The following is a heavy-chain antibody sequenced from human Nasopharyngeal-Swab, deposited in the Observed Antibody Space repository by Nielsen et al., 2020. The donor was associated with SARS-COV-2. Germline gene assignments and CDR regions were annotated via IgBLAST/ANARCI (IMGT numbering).Heavy chain of an antibody. Sequence: WVRQAPGQGLEWMGGIIPIFDTANYAQKFQGRVTITADESTSTAYMELSSLRSEDTAVYYCARGYSSSWQGYYFDYWGQGTLVTVSS. J-gene: IGHJ4*02. V-gene: IGHV1-69*01. D-gene: IGHD6-13*01. CDR2: IIPIFDTA. CDR3: ARGYSSSWQGYYFDY.